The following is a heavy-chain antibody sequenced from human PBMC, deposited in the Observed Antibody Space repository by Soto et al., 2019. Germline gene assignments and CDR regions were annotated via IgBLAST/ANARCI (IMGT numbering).Heavy chain of an antibody. D-gene: IGHD2-2*01. CDR1: GYKFSSYW. CDR2: IYPAASDA. J-gene: IGHJ5*02. CDR3: AKGVLVPAAHTNWFDP. V-gene: IGHV5-51*01. Sequence: EESLKISCKASGYKFSSYWIAWLRQLPGKGLEWMGVIYPAASDARYSPSFQGQVTISVDNSISTAYLQWSSLKASDTAVYYCAKGVLVPAAHTNWFDPWGQGTLVTVSS.